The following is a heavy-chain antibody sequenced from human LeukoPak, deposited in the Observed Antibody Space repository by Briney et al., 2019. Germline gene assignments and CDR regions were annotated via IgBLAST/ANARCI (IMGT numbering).Heavy chain of an antibody. CDR3: AHSRREEGYVSYY. CDR2: TYWDDDT. CDR1: GFSLSTSGVG. Sequence: SGPMLVKPTQTLTLTCSFSGFSLSTSGVGVGWIRQPPGKALEWLGITYWDDDTRYSPSLTTRLTITKDTSRNQEVLAMTNVDTVDTATYYCAHSRREEGYVSYYWGQGILVTVSS. V-gene: IGHV2-5*02. D-gene: IGHD5-12*01. J-gene: IGHJ4*02.